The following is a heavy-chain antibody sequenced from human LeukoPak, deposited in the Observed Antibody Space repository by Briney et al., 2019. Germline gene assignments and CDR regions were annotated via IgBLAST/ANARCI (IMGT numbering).Heavy chain of an antibody. CDR1: GGSVSSADYY. CDR2: IYFTGSI. V-gene: IGHV4-30-4*01. D-gene: IGHD1-26*01. CDR3: ARGIVGAAFENYFDY. Sequence: SETLSLTCTVSGGSVSSADYYWSWIRQPPGKGLEWIGYIYFTGSIYHNPSLRGRITISLDTSKNQFSLKLNSVTAADTAVYYCARGIVGAAFENYFDYWGQGTLVTVSS. J-gene: IGHJ4*02.